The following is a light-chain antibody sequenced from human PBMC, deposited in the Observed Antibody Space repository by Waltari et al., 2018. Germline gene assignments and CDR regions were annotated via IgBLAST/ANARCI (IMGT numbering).Light chain of an antibody. CDR1: QSISSW. V-gene: IGKV1-5*03. CDR2: KAS. J-gene: IGKJ4*01. CDR3: QQSYSTPRT. Sequence: DIQMTQSPSTLSASVGDRVTITCRASQSISSWLAWYQQKPGKPPKLLIYKASSLESGVPSRFSGSGSGTEFTLTINSLQPDDFATYYCQQSYSTPRTFGGGTKVEIK.